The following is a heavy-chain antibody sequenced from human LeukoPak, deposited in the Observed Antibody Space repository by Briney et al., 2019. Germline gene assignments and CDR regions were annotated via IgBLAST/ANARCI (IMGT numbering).Heavy chain of an antibody. D-gene: IGHD1-26*01. Sequence: SGPTLLHPTPTLTLTFSFSGLYLGTRAVGVGWIRQPPVKALEWLTHIYWNEDKYYSPSMKSRHNITKENTKNQGALAMTNMAPVDTATYYCAHLRATDCYHFDYWGQGTVVTVSS. V-gene: IGHV2-5*01. CDR2: IYWNEDK. CDR3: AHLRATDCYHFDY. CDR1: GLYLGTRAVG. J-gene: IGHJ4*02.